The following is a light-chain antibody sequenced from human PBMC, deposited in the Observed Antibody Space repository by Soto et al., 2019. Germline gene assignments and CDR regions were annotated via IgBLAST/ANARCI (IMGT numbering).Light chain of an antibody. CDR3: QQYDNLLFT. Sequence: DIQMTQSPSSLSASVGDRVTITCQASQDISNYLNWYQQKPGKAPKLLIYDASKLETGVPSRFSGSGSGTDFTFPISSLQPEDIATYYCQQYDNLLFTFGPGTKVDIK. CDR2: DAS. CDR1: QDISNY. V-gene: IGKV1-33*01. J-gene: IGKJ3*01.